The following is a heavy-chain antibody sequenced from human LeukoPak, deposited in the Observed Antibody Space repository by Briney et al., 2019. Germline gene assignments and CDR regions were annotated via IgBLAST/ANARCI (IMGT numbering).Heavy chain of an antibody. CDR3: ARVRIGETSYDASDV. D-gene: IGHD1-26*01. CDR1: GVSISSYY. Sequence: PSETLSLTCTVSGVSISSYYWTWLRQPPGKGLEWIGDIYITGSTNYYPYLKRRVTISVDTTKNQYSLRLSSVTDADTAVYYCARVRIGETSYDASDVWGLGTMVTVSS. CDR2: IYITGST. V-gene: IGHV4-59*13. J-gene: IGHJ3*01.